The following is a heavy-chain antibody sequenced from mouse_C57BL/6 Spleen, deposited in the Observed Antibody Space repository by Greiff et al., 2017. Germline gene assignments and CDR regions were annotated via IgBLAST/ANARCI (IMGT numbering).Heavy chain of an antibody. J-gene: IGHJ2*01. CDR3: ASGGELRRDYFDY. CDR2: IDPNSGGT. Sequence: QVQLQQPGAELVKPGASVKLSCKASGYTFTSYWMHWVKQRPGRGLEWIGRIDPNSGGTKYNEKFKSKATLTVDKPSSTAYMPLSSLTSEDSAVYYCASGGELRRDYFDYWGQGATLTVSS. CDR1: GYTFTSYW. V-gene: IGHV1-72*01. D-gene: IGHD2-4*01.